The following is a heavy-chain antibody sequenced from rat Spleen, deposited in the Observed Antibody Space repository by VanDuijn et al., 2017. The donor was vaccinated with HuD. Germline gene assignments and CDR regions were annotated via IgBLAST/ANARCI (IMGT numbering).Heavy chain of an antibody. CDR3: ASANRDTYAHFDY. J-gene: IGHJ2*01. CDR1: GFSLASNS. V-gene: IGHV2-13*01. D-gene: IGHD2-5*01. Sequence: QVQLKESGPGLVQPSQTLSLTCTVSGFSLASNSVIWVRQPPGKGLEWMGVIWGNGNTNYNSALKSRLSISRDTSKSQVFLKRNSLQTEDTATYYCASANRDTYAHFDYWGQGVMVTVSS. CDR2: IWGNGNT.